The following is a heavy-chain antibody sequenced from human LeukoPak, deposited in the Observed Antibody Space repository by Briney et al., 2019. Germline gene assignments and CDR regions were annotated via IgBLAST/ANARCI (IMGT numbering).Heavy chain of an antibody. CDR1: GGSISRGSYY. J-gene: IGHJ4*02. V-gene: IGHV4-61*02. CDR2: IYTSGST. CDR3: ARGGGSGWSFDY. D-gene: IGHD6-19*01. Sequence: PSETLSLTCTVSGGSISRGSYYWSWIRQPAGKGLEWIGRIYTSGSTNYNSSLKSRVTISLDTSKNQFSLKLSSVTAADTAVYYCARGGGSGWSFDYWGQGTLVTVSS.